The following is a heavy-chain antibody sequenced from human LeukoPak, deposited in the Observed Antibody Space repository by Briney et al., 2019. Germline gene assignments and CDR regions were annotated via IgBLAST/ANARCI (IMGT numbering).Heavy chain of an antibody. Sequence: PGGSLRLSCAASGFTVSSNYMSWVRQAPGKGLEWVSAISGSGGSTYYADSVKGRFTISRDNSKNTLYLQMNSLRAEDAAVYYCAKVGSMVRGVITDPFDYWGQGTLVTVSS. D-gene: IGHD3-10*01. J-gene: IGHJ4*02. CDR2: ISGSGGST. CDR3: AKVGSMVRGVITDPFDY. CDR1: GFTVSSNY. V-gene: IGHV3-23*01.